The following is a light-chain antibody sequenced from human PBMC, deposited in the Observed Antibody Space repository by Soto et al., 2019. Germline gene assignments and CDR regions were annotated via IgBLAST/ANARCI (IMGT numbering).Light chain of an antibody. CDR2: EGT. Sequence: QSVLTQPASVSGSPGQSVTVSCTGTSSDIGRYKFVSWFQQHPGKAPKLLIFEGTNRPSGVSNRFSGSKSGNTASLTISGLQAEDEAIYFCSSSTNNNTPVIFGGGTKVTV. V-gene: IGLV2-14*01. CDR3: SSSTNNNTPVI. CDR1: SSDIGRYKF. J-gene: IGLJ2*01.